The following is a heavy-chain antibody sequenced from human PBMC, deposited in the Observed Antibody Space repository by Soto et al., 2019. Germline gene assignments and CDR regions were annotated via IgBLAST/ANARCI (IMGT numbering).Heavy chain of an antibody. CDR1: GFTFSSYD. CDR3: ARHGDYYAFDI. J-gene: IGHJ3*02. Sequence: VGSLRLSCAASGFTFSSYDMHWVRQATGKGLEWVSAIGTAGDTYYPGSVKGRFTISRENAKNSLYLQMNSLRAGDTAVYYCARHGDYYAFDIWGQGTMVTVSS. D-gene: IGHD4-17*01. V-gene: IGHV3-13*01. CDR2: IGTAGDT.